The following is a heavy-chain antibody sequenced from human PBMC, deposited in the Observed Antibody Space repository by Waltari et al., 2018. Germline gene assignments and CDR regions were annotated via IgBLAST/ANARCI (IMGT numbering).Heavy chain of an antibody. V-gene: IGHV3-48*04. Sequence: EVQLVESGGGLVQPGGSLRLSCAASGFTFSSYSMNWVRQAPGKGLEWVSYISSSSSTIYYADSVKGRFTISRDNAKNSLYLQMNSLRAEDTAVYYCASKKYYDFWSGYSDYWGQGTLVTVS. CDR1: GFTFSSYS. CDR3: ASKKYYDFWSGYSDY. D-gene: IGHD3-3*01. CDR2: ISSSSSTI. J-gene: IGHJ4*02.